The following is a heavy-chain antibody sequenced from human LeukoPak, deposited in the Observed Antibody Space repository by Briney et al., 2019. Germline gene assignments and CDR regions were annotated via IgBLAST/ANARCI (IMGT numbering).Heavy chain of an antibody. J-gene: IGHJ4*01. CDR3: ARDGSPARFDY. CDR1: GYTFNTYY. CDR2: INPSGGST. V-gene: IGHV1-46*02. Sequence: ASVKVSCKTSGYTFNTYYIHWVRQAPGQGLEWMGIINPSGGSTTYAQKFQGRVTITRDTSTTTVYMELNNLKSEDTAVYYCARDGSPARFDYWGHGTLVTVSS. D-gene: IGHD6-13*01.